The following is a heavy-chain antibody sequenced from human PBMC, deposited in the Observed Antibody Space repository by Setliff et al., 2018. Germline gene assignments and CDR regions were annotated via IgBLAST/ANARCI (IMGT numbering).Heavy chain of an antibody. Sequence: PSETLSLTCAVSGGSISSSNWWSWVRQPPGKGLEWVSYISSSSSTIYYADSVKGRFTISKDNAKNTLYLQINSLRDEDTAVYYCAKEMTTYSGFDCWGQGTLVTVSS. D-gene: IGHD4-17*01. V-gene: IGHV3-48*02. J-gene: IGHJ4*02. CDR3: AKEMTTYSGFDC. CDR1: GGSISSSN. CDR2: ISSSSSTI.